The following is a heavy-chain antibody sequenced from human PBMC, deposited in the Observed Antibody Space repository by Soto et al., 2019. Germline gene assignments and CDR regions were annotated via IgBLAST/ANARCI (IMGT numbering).Heavy chain of an antibody. CDR2: IYYSGST. CDR3: ARLDYDSSGQRGSGWFDP. J-gene: IGHJ5*02. CDR1: GGSISSYY. Sequence: PSETLSLTCTVSGGSISSYYWSWIRQPPGKGLEWIGYIYYSGSTNYNPSLKSRVTISVDTSKNQFSLKLSSVTAADTAVYYCARLDYDSSGQRGSGWFDPWGQGTLVTVSS. V-gene: IGHV4-59*08. D-gene: IGHD3-22*01.